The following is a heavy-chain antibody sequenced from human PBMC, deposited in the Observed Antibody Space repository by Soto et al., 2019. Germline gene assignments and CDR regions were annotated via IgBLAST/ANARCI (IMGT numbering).Heavy chain of an antibody. Sequence: TLSLTCTVSGDSISSGGYFGNWMRHHPGKGLEWIGYIFYSGTTFYNPSLKSRLSISVDTSNNQLSLILTSVTAADTAVYFCSRGRLRLRYFDDWGQGALVTVSS. V-gene: IGHV4-31*03. CDR3: SRGRLRLRYFDD. D-gene: IGHD4-17*01. J-gene: IGHJ4*02. CDR2: IFYSGTT. CDR1: GDSISSGGYF.